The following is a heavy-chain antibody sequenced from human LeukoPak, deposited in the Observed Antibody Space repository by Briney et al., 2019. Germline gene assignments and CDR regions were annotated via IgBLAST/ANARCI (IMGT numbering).Heavy chain of an antibody. CDR1: GFTFSSYG. CDR3: AKMAYYYGGSGYFPQLYFQH. CDR2: ISGSGAGT. J-gene: IGHJ1*01. V-gene: IGHV3-23*01. Sequence: GGSLRLSCAASGFTFSSYGMSWVRQAPGKGLEWVSAISGSGAGTYYADSVKGRFTISRDNSKNTLYLQMNSLRAEDTAVYYCAKMAYYYGGSGYFPQLYFQHWGQGTLVTVSS. D-gene: IGHD3-22*01.